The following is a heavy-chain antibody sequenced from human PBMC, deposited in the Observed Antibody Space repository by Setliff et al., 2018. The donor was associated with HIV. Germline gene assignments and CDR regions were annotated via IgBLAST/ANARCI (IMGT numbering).Heavy chain of an antibody. CDR2: IYTSGST. J-gene: IGHJ3*02. CDR1: GGSISSGSNY. Sequence: PSETLSLTCTVSGGSISSGSNYWSWIRQPAGKGLEWIGHIYTSGSTNYNPSLKSRVTISVDTSKNQFYLKLSSVTAADTAVYYCARILLYDGSAYFVNAFDIWGQGTVVTVS. CDR3: ARILLYDGSAYFVNAFDI. V-gene: IGHV4-61*09. D-gene: IGHD3-22*01.